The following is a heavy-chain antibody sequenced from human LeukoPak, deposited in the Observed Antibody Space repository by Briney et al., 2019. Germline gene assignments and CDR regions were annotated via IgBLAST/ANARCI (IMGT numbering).Heavy chain of an antibody. CDR2: IIPIFGAA. D-gene: IGHD3-22*01. Sequence: SVKVSCKASGGTFSSYAISWVRQAPGQGLEWMGGIIPIFGAANYAQKFQGRVTITTDESTSTAYMELSSLRSEDTAVYYCARGPPYYYDSSGYYYFDSWAQGTLVTVSS. J-gene: IGHJ4*02. V-gene: IGHV1-69*05. CDR1: GGTFSSYA. CDR3: ARGPPYYYDSSGYYYFDS.